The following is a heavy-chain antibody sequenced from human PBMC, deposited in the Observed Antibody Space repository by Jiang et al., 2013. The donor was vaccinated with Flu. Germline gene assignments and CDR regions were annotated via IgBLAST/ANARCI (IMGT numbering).Heavy chain of an antibody. CDR1: GFTFTNYW. CDR2: IKQDGSEK. J-gene: IGHJ4*02. CDR3: ARAYFDY. Sequence: PGGSLRLSCAASGFTFTNYWMHWVRQTPGKGLEWVANIKQDGSEKYYVDSVKGRFTVSRDNAKNSLYLQMNSLRAEDTAVYYCARAYFDYWGQGILVTVSS. V-gene: IGHV3-7*01.